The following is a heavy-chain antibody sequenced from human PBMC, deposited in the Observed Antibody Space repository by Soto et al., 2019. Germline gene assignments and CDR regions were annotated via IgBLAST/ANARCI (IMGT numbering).Heavy chain of an antibody. D-gene: IGHD6-19*01. CDR2: ISGSGGST. CDR3: AKDFSSGRKRQYYFDY. CDR1: GFTFSSYA. V-gene: IGHV3-23*01. Sequence: EVQLLESGGGLVQPGGSLRLSCAASGFTFSSYAMSWVRQAPGEGLEWVSAISGSGGSTYYADPVKGRFTISRDNYKNTLYLQINSPRADDTAVYYCAKDFSSGRKRQYYFDYWGQGTLVTVSS. J-gene: IGHJ4*02.